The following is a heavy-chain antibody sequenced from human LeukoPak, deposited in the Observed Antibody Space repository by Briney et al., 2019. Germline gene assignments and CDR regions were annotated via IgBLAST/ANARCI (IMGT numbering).Heavy chain of an antibody. V-gene: IGHV1-18*01. CDR3: ARDARSSTSCYHVIDP. CDR1: GYTFTSYG. D-gene: IGHD2-2*01. Sequence: ASVKVSCKASGYTFTSYGISWVRQAPGQGLEWMGWISAYNGNTNYAQKLQGRVTMTTDTSTSTAYMELRSLRSDDTAVYYCARDARSSTSCYHVIDPWGQGTLVTVSS. J-gene: IGHJ5*02. CDR2: ISAYNGNT.